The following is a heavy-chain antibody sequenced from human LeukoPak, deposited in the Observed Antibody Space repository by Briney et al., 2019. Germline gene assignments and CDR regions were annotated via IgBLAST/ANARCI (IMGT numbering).Heavy chain of an antibody. CDR3: SSIPGGYTYGDDAFDI. V-gene: IGHV1-2*02. CDR1: GYTFTGYY. J-gene: IGHJ3*02. D-gene: IGHD5-18*01. Sequence: ASVKVSCKASGYTFTGYYMHWVRQAPGQGLEWMGWINPNSGGTNYAQKFQGKVTMTRDTSISTAYMELSRLRSDDTAVYYCSSIPGGYTYGDDAFDIWGQGTMVTVSS. CDR2: INPNSGGT.